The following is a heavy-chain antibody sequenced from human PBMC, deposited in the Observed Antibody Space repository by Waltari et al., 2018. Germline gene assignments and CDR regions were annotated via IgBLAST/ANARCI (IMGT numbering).Heavy chain of an antibody. CDR2: FYSGGTT. J-gene: IGHJ6*03. Sequence: EVQLLESGGGLVQPGGSLRLSCAASGFTFGNYAMSWVRPAPGRGMECVSVFYSGGTTYYADCVKGRFTISRDNSKNTLYLQMNSLRAEDTAVYYCAKDSSPFLEHRVYYYYYMDVWGKGTTVTVSS. CDR1: GFTFGNYA. D-gene: IGHD3-3*01. CDR3: AKDSSPFLEHRVYYYYYMDV. V-gene: IGHV3-23*03.